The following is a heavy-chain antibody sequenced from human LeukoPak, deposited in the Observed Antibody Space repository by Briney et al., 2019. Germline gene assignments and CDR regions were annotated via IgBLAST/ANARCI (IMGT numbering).Heavy chain of an antibody. CDR2: TYYRSKWYN. D-gene: IGHD2-15*01. J-gene: IGHJ4*02. CDR3: ARDQGYCSAGSCYHFDC. V-gene: IGHV6-1*01. Sequence: SQTLSLTCAISGDSFSSNSAAWNWIRQSPSRGLEWLGRTYYRSKWYNDYAVSVKSRITINPDTSKNQSSLQLNSVTPEDTAVYYCARDQGYCSAGSCYHFDCWGQGTLVTVSS. CDR1: GDSFSSNSAA.